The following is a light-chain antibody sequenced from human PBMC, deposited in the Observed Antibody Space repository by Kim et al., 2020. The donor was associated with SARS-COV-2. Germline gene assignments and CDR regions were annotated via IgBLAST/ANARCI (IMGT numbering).Light chain of an antibody. CDR3: AAWDDRLSGLV. Sequence: QSVVTQPPSVSGTPGQRVTISCSGSSSNIGSNTVNWYQQLPGTAPKLLMFRNNQRPSGVPDRFFGSKSSTSASLVISGLQSGDEADYYCAAWDDRLSGLVIGGGTKVTVL. CDR1: SSNIGSNT. J-gene: IGLJ3*02. CDR2: RNN. V-gene: IGLV1-44*01.